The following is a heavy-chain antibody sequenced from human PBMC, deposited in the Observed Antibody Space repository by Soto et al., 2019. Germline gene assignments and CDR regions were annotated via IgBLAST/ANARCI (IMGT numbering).Heavy chain of an antibody. CDR1: GGSFNDYY. CDR2: INHSGST. D-gene: IGHD5-12*01. J-gene: IGHJ2*01. V-gene: IGHV4-34*01. Sequence: SETLSLTCAVYGGSFNDYYWTWIRQPPGKGLEWIGEINHSGSTNYNPSIKSRVTISVDTSRNQFSLRLSSMTAADTALYYCARVLGGGWLLYWYFDLWGRGTLVT. CDR3: ARVLGGGWLLYWYFDL.